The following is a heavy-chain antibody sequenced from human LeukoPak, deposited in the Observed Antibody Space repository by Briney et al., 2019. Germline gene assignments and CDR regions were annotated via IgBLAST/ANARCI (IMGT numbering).Heavy chain of an antibody. D-gene: IGHD4-17*01. Sequence: SGGSLRLSCAASGFTFSSYWMSWVRQAPGKGLEWVANIKQDGSEKYYVDSVKGRFTISRDNAKNSLYLQMNSLRAEDTAVYYCAGIRAPTTVTYLYYYYYYMDVWDKGTTVTVSS. CDR1: GFTFSSYW. CDR2: IKQDGSEK. V-gene: IGHV3-7*01. CDR3: AGIRAPTTVTYLYYYYYYMDV. J-gene: IGHJ6*03.